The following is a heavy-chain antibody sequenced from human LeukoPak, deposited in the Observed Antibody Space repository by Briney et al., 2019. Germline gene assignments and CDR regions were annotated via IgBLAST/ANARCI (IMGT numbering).Heavy chain of an antibody. Sequence: GGSLRLSCAATGFAFSAYEMNWVRQAPGKGLEWVAYSSGSDTTTYYADSVKGRFVISRDNARSSLYLQMNSLRAEDTALYYCTTLGYHLDSWGQGTLVTVS. J-gene: IGHJ4*02. V-gene: IGHV3-48*03. D-gene: IGHD3-22*01. CDR1: GFAFSAYE. CDR3: TTLGYHLDS. CDR2: SSGSDTTT.